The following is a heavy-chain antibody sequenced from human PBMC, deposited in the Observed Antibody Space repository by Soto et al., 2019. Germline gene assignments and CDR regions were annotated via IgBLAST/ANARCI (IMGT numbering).Heavy chain of an antibody. D-gene: IGHD2-15*01. Sequence: QVQLQESGPTLVKPSETLSLTCAVYGGSFSGYYWSWIRQPPGKGLEWIGEINHSGSTNYNPSLKSRVTISLDTSKNQFSLKLRSVTAADTAVYYCARDCSGGSCKFDNWGQGTLVTLSS. CDR1: GGSFSGYY. J-gene: IGHJ4*02. CDR3: ARDCSGGSCKFDN. V-gene: IGHV4-34*01. CDR2: INHSGST.